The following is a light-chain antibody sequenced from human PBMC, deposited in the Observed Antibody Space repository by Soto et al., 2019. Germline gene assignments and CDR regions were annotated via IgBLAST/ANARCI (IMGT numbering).Light chain of an antibody. CDR3: QQYGRSRT. CDR1: QSISSSY. Sequence: EIVLTQSPGTLSFSPWERATLSCRASQSISSSYLAWYQQRPGQAPSLLIYGASSRATGIPDRFSGSGSGTDFTLTISRLEPEDFVVYYCQQYGRSRTFGQGTKVDIK. J-gene: IGKJ1*01. V-gene: IGKV3-20*01. CDR2: GAS.